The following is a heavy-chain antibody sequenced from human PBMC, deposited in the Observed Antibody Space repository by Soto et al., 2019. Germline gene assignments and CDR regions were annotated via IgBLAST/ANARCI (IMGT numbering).Heavy chain of an antibody. D-gene: IGHD5-18*01. Sequence: QVQLVQSGPEVKKPGSSVKVSCEASGGTFSNFAVNWVRQAPGQGLEWVGGIIPLFNVAKYAQKFEGRVTIVADDSKRTDYTDLSSLRSEDTAVYYCAASPSSVLGYGSKDPDGLDIWGPGTMVNVYS. V-gene: IGHV1-69*01. CDR1: GGTFSNFA. J-gene: IGHJ3*02. CDR3: AASPSSVLGYGSKDPDGLDI. CDR2: IIPLFNVA.